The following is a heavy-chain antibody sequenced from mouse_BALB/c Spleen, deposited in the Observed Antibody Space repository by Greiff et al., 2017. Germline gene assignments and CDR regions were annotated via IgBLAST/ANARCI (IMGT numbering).Heavy chain of an antibody. CDR3: AREGGNPHYAMDY. V-gene: IGHV2-2*02. CDR1: GFSLTSYG. Sequence: VKLVESGPGLVQPSQSLSITCTVSGFSLTSYGVHWVRQSPGKGLEWLGVIWSGGSTDYNAAFISRLSISKDNSKSQVFFKMNSLQANDTAIYYCAREGGNPHYAMDYWGQGTSVTVSS. J-gene: IGHJ4*01. CDR2: IWSGGST. D-gene: IGHD2-1*01.